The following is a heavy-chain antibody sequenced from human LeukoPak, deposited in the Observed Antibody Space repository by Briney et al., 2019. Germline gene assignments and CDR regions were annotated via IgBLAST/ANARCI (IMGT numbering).Heavy chain of an antibody. CDR2: FYYSGST. J-gene: IGHJ4*02. CDR1: GGSISSYY. D-gene: IGHD1-1*01. Sequence: SETLSLTCTDSGGSISSYYWSWIRQPPGKGLEWIGYFYYSGSTNYSPSLKSRLTISGDTSKNQFSLKVNSVTAADTAVYYCARAATGTTLLSTYFDYWGQGTLVTVSS. V-gene: IGHV4-59*12. CDR3: ARAATGTTLLSTYFDY.